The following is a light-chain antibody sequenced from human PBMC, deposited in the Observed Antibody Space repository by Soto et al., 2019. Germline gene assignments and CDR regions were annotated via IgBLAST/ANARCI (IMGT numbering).Light chain of an antibody. CDR3: KSYAGSNTYV. V-gene: IGLV2-8*01. CDR1: SSDVGGYNY. Sequence: ALTQPPSASGSPGQSVAISCTGTSSDVGGYNYVSWYQQHPGKAPKLMIYEVNKRPSGVPDRFSGSKSGNTASLTVSGLQAADEADYFCKSYAGSNTYVFGSGTKVTVL. CDR2: EVN. J-gene: IGLJ1*01.